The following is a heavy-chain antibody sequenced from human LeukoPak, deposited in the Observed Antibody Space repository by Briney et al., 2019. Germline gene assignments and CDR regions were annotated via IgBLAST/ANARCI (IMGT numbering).Heavy chain of an antibody. V-gene: IGHV4-34*01. CDR2: INHSGST. CDR1: GESFSGYY. Sequence: PSETLSLTCVVYGESFSGYYWGWIRQPPGKGLEWIGEINHSGSTHYNPSLKSRVIISVDTSKRQFFLKLRSVTAADTAVYYCVRGPGYEILTGSFNYYYMDVWGKGTTVTVSS. D-gene: IGHD3-9*01. J-gene: IGHJ6*03. CDR3: VRGPGYEILTGSFNYYYMDV.